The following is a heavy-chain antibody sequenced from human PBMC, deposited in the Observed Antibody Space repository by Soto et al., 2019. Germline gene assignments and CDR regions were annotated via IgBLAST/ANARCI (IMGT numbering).Heavy chain of an antibody. J-gene: IGHJ4*01. CDR2: IYRTGST. CDR3: VSQRTTVPTQAYFDY. CDR1: GGSFTSNNW. D-gene: IGHD4-17*01. Sequence: LSETLSLTCAVSGGSFTSNNWWTWVRQPPGQGLEWIGEIYRTGSTNYNPSLKSRVTISLDKSENQFSLKATSLTAADTAVYFCVSQRTTVPTQAYFDYWGPRALVTVSS. V-gene: IGHV4-4*02.